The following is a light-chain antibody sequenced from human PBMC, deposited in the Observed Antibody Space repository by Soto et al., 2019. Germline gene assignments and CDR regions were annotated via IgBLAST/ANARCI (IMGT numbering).Light chain of an antibody. CDR2: GAS. CDR3: QQYGGSHSLYT. J-gene: IGKJ2*01. V-gene: IGKV3-20*01. CDR1: QSVRSNY. Sequence: EIVLTQSPGTLSLSPGERAILSCRASQSVRSNYLAWYQQKPGQAPRLLIYGASRRATGIPDRFSGSGSGTDFTLTISRLEPEDSAVYFCQQYGGSHSLYTFSQGTKLE.